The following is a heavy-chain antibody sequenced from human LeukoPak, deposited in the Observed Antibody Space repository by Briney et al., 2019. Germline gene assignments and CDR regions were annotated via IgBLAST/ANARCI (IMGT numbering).Heavy chain of an antibody. CDR1: GFTVSSNY. CDR2: IYSGGST. D-gene: IGHD6-13*01. CDR3: ASSRYSSSWYFSPQPYYFAY. V-gene: IGHV3-53*01. Sequence: GGSLRLSCAASGFTVSSNYMSWVRQAPGKGLEWVSVIYSGGSTYYADSVKGRFTISRDNSKNTLYLQMNSLRAEDTAVYYCASSRYSSSWYFSPQPYYFAYWGQGTLVTVSS. J-gene: IGHJ4*02.